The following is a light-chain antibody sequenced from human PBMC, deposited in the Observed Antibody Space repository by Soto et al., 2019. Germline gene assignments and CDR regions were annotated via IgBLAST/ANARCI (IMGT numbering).Light chain of an antibody. CDR1: RIGSKS. CDR3: QVWDSRDDHRV. Sequence: SYELTQPPSVSVAPGQTARITCGGNRIGSKSVHWFQQKPGQAPVLVVHDDSDRPSGIPERFSGSNSGGTATLTISRVEAGDEADYYCQVWDSRDDHRVFGGGTKRTVL. V-gene: IGLV3-21*02. J-gene: IGLJ2*01. CDR2: DDS.